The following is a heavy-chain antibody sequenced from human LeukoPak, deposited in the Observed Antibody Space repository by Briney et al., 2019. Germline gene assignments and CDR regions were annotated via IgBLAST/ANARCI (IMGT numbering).Heavy chain of an antibody. D-gene: IGHD6-6*01. CDR3: ARADEYSSSPDY. J-gene: IGHJ4*02. CDR1: GFTFSSYS. CDR2: ISSSSSYI. V-gene: IGHV3-21*01. Sequence: GGSLRLSCAASGFTFSSYSMNWVRQAPGKGLEWVSSISSSSSYIYYADSVEGRFTISRDNAKNSLYLQMNSLRAEDTAVYYCARADEYSSSPDYWGQGTLVTVSS.